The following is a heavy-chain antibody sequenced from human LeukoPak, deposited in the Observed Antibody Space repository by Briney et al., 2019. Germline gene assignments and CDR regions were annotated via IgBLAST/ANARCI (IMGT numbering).Heavy chain of an antibody. CDR1: GGSISCYY. D-gene: IGHD3-10*01. CDR3: ARSRQGSGLLNY. V-gene: IGHV4-4*07. J-gene: IGHJ4*02. Sequence: SETLSLTCTVSGGSISCYYWSWTRQPAGKGLEWIGRIYTSGSTNYNPSLKSRVTMSVDTSKNQFSLKLSSVTAADTAVYYCARSRQGSGLLNYWGQGNLVAVSS. CDR2: IYTSGST.